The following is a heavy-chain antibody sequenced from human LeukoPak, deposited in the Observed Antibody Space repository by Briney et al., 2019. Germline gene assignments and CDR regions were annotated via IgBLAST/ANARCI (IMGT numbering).Heavy chain of an antibody. J-gene: IGHJ6*02. CDR3: AKAAGAHYYYAMDV. V-gene: IGHV3-9*01. Sequence: PGGSLRLSCAASGFTFDDYAMHWVRQAPGKGLEWVSVISWNSDNIGYADSVKGRFTISRGNAKNSLYLQMNSLRAEDTALYYCAKAAGAHYYYAMDVWGQGTTVIVSS. CDR1: GFTFDDYA. CDR2: ISWNSDNI.